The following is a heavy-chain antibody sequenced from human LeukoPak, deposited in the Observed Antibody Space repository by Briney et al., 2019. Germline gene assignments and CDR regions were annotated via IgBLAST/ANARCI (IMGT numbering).Heavy chain of an antibody. D-gene: IGHD3-22*01. CDR2: INWNGGST. V-gene: IGHV3-20*01. CDR1: GFTFSSYA. CDR3: ARGYDSSGYYLNWFDP. J-gene: IGHJ5*02. Sequence: PGGSLRLSSAASGFTFSSYAMSWVRQAPGKGLEWVSGINWNGGSTGYADSVKGRFTISRDNAKNSLYLQMNSLRAEDTALYHCARGYDSSGYYLNWFDPWGQGTLVTVSS.